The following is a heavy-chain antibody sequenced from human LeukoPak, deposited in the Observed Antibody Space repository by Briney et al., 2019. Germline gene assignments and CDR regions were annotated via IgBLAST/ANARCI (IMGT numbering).Heavy chain of an antibody. CDR3: ARQSYQLLGIAVAGPSHYYYYMDV. Sequence: GESLKISCKGSGYSFTSYWIGWVRQMPGKGLEWMGIIYPGDSDTRYSPSFQGQVTISADKSISTAYLQWSSLKASDTAMYYCARQSYQLLGIAVAGPSHYYYYMDVWGKGTTVTVSS. V-gene: IGHV5-51*01. CDR1: GYSFTSYW. J-gene: IGHJ6*03. CDR2: IYPGDSDT. D-gene: IGHD6-19*01.